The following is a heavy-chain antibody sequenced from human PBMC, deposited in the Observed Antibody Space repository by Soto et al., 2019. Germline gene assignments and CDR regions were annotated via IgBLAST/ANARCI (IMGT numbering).Heavy chain of an antibody. CDR3: ARAGTLSTRGYSYVRG. Sequence: QVQLQESGPGLVKPSQTLSLTCTVSGGSISSGDYYWSWIRQPPGKGLEWIGYIYYRGSTYYNPSLKSRVTISVDTSKNQCSLKLSSVTAADTAVYYCARAGTLSTRGYSYVRGWGQGTLVTVSS. V-gene: IGHV4-30-4*01. CDR1: GGSISSGDYY. CDR2: IYYRGST. J-gene: IGHJ4*02. D-gene: IGHD5-18*01.